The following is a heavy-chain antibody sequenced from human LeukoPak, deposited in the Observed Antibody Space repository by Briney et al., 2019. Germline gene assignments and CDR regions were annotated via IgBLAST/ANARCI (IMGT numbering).Heavy chain of an antibody. V-gene: IGHV3-23*01. CDR3: VLDARSREFLR. Sequence: GGSLRLSCAGSGFSFRSYGMSWVRQAPGKGLEWVSAISAAGDNTYYAESVKGRLTISRDNSESTLFLQMNSLRAEDTALYYCVLDARSREFLRWGQGTLVTVST. CDR1: GFSFRSYG. CDR2: ISAAGDNT. J-gene: IGHJ4*02. D-gene: IGHD3-16*01.